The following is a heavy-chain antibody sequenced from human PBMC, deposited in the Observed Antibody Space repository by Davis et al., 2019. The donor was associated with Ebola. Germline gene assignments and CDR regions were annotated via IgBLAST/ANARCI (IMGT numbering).Heavy chain of an antibody. Sequence: GESLKIPCAASGFTFSSYWMSWVRQAPGKGLEWVAVISSDGSEQYYGDSVKGRLTISRDNSKNTLYLQMDNLRAEDTAVYYCASQGWCGGIPCIHAPSGYWGQGTPVTVS. J-gene: IGHJ4*02. CDR1: GFTFSSYW. CDR2: ISSDGSEQ. D-gene: IGHD2-21*01. CDR3: ASQGWCGGIPCIHAPSGY. V-gene: IGHV3-30*03.